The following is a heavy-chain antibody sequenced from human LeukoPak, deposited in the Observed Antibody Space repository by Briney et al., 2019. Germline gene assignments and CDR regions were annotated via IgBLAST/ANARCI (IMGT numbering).Heavy chain of an antibody. CDR3: AKVEYYYDSTHAFDI. J-gene: IGHJ3*02. V-gene: IGHV3-23*01. D-gene: IGHD3-22*01. CDR1: GFIFSSDA. CDR2: IRGSGGVT. Sequence: GGSLRLSCAASGFIFSSDAVSWVRQAPGKGLQWVSDIRGSGGVTYYADPVKGRFTISRDNSKNTLYLQMNSLRAEDTAVYYCAKVEYYYDSTHAFDIWGQGTMVTVSS.